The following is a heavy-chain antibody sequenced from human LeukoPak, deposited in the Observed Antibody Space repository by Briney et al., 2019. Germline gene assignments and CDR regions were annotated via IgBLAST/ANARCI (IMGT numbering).Heavy chain of an antibody. J-gene: IGHJ6*02. CDR2: INHSGST. Sequence: SETLSLTCAVYGGSFSGYYWSWIRQPPGKGLEWIGEINHSGSTNYNPSLKSRVTISVDTSKNQFSLKLSSVTAADTAVYYCASLVPSSSWTRRYHGMDVWGQGTTVTVSS. CDR1: GGSFSGYY. D-gene: IGHD6-13*01. V-gene: IGHV4-34*01. CDR3: ASLVPSSSWTRRYHGMDV.